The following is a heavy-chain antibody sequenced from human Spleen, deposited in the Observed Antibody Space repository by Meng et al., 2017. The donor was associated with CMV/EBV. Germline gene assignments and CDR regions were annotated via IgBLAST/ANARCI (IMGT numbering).Heavy chain of an antibody. CDR1: GYTFTSSG. D-gene: IGHD2-15*01. J-gene: IGHJ4*02. V-gene: IGHV1-18*01. CDR3: ARGGRLVVVAAKDY. Sequence: ASVKVSCKASGYTFTSSGISWVRQAPGQGLEWMGWSSAYNGNTNFAQKFQGRVTMTTDTSTSTAYMELRSLRSDDTAVYYCARGGRLVVVAAKDYWGQGTLVTVSS. CDR2: SSAYNGNT.